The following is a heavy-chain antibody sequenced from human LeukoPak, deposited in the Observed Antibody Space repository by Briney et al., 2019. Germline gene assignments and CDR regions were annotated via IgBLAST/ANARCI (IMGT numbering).Heavy chain of an antibody. CDR3: ARGRIAKIVMFHSFSHGMDV. CDR2: INDYTGDS. CDR1: GGSFTDYF. J-gene: IGHJ6*02. D-gene: IGHD3-22*01. Sequence: SETLSLTCTVFGGSFTDYFWTWIRHSPGKGLEWIGEINDYTGDSKYNPSLNSRVSISLEKSKNQLSLELRSVTAADTAVYYCARGRIAKIVMFHSFSHGMDVWGQGTTVTVSS. V-gene: IGHV4-34*01.